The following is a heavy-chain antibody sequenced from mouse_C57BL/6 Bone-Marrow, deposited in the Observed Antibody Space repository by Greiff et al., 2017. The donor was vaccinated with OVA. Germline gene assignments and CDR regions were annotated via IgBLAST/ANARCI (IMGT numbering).Heavy chain of an antibody. D-gene: IGHD2-3*01. CDR3: VRHDVYWYFDV. J-gene: IGHJ1*03. Sequence: EVHLVESGGGLVQPKGSLKLSCAASGFSFNTYAMNWVRQAPGKGLEWVARIRSKSNNYATYYADSVKDRFTISRDDSESMLYLQMNNLKTEDTAMYYRVRHDVYWYFDVWGTGTTVTVSS. CDR1: GFSFNTYA. CDR2: IRSKSNNYAT. V-gene: IGHV10-1*01.